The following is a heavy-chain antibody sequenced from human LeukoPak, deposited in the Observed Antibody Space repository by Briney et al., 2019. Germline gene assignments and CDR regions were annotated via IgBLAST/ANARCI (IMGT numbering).Heavy chain of an antibody. CDR1: GYSFTSYW. D-gene: IGHD4-17*01. V-gene: IGHV5-10-1*01. CDR3: ARAPSTTLRFFDY. J-gene: IGHJ4*02. Sequence: PGESLKISCKGSGYSFTSYWISWVRQMPGRGLEWMGRIDPSDSYTNYSPSFQGHVTISADRSISTAYLHWNSLKASDTAMYYCARAPSTTLRFFDYWAQGTLVTVSS. CDR2: IDPSDSYT.